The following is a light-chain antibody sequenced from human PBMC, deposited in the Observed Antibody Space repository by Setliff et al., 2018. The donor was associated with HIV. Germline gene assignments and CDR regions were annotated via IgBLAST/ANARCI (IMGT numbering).Light chain of an antibody. CDR3: QQYDSSPQT. CDR2: GSS. CDR1: HDISGS. V-gene: IGKV1-NL1*01. Sequence: DIQMTQSPSSLSASLGDRVTITCRASHDISGSLAWYQQKPGKAPQILLFGSSRLHNGVPSRFSGSGSGAVYTLTINGLQPEDSAIYHCQQYDSSPQTFGQGTKVDIK. J-gene: IGKJ1*01.